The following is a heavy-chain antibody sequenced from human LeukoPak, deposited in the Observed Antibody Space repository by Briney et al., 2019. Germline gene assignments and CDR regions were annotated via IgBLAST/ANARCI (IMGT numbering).Heavy chain of an antibody. CDR3: ARDVYGDYAIDY. CDR2: ISGTSSPR. V-gene: IGHV3-48*04. CDR1: GFTFSIYS. Sequence: PGGSLRLSCEAFGFTFSIYSMNWFRQPPGKGLEWVSYISGTSSPRYYADSVKGRFTITRDNAKNSLYLQMNSLRAEDTAVYYCARDVYGDYAIDYWGQGTLVTVSS. D-gene: IGHD4-17*01. J-gene: IGHJ4*02.